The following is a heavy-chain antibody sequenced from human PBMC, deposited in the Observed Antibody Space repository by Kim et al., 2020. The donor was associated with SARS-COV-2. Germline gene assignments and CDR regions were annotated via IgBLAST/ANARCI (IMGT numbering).Heavy chain of an antibody. D-gene: IGHD1-26*01. J-gene: IGHJ3*02. Sequence: PVKSRVAISVDTSKTQFALRLSAVTAAETAVYYCARVGARYYFNAFDIWGQGTMVTVSS. V-gene: IGHV4-59*01. CDR3: ARVGARYYFNAFDI.